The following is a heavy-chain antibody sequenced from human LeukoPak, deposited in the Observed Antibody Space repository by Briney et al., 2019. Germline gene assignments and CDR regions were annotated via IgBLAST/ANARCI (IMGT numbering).Heavy chain of an antibody. J-gene: IGHJ4*02. CDR1: GFTFSSYE. CDR3: AKGLYSYGYSLIDY. CDR2: ISGSGDSI. Sequence: GGSLRLSCAASGFTFSSYEMNWVRQAPGKGLEWVSFISGSGDSIYYADSVKGRFTISRDNAKNSLYLQMNSLRAEDTALYYCAKGLYSYGYSLIDYWGQGTLVTVSS. D-gene: IGHD5-18*01. V-gene: IGHV3-48*03.